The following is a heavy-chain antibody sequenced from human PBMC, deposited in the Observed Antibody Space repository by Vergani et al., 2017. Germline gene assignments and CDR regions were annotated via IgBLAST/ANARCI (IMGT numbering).Heavy chain of an antibody. Sequence: QVQLQQWGAGLLKPSETLSLTCAVYGGSFSGYYWSWIRQPPGKGLEWIGEINHSGSTNYNPSLKSRVTISVDTSKNQFSLKLSSVTAADTAVYYCARDTPSSTTVTSHDAFDIWGQGTMVTVSS. CDR2: INHSGST. D-gene: IGHD4-17*01. V-gene: IGHV4-34*01. J-gene: IGHJ3*02. CDR1: GGSFSGYY. CDR3: ARDTPSSTTVTSHDAFDI.